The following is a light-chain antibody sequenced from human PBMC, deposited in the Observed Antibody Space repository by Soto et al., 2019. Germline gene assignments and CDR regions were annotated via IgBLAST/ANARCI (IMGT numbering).Light chain of an antibody. CDR1: SSDVGGYDR. Sequence: QSALTQPPSASGSPGQSVTISCTGTSSDVGGYDRVSWFQQHPGNAPKLIIYGVTDRILGVPYRFSGSKSGNTASLTVSGLQDEDEADYSCASYGGRDDMIFGAGTKLTVL. J-gene: IGLJ2*01. V-gene: IGLV2-8*01. CDR3: ASYGGRDDMI. CDR2: GVT.